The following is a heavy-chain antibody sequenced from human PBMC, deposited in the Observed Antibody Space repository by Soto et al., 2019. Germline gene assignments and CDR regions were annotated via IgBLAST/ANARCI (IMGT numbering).Heavy chain of an antibody. V-gene: IGHV5-51*01. CDR2: IYPGDSDT. J-gene: IGHJ5*02. CDR3: ARGYCTTTICDPWFDP. D-gene: IGHD2-2*01. Sequence: PGESLKISCTGSGYAFTSYWIAWVRQMPGKGLEWMGIIYPGDSDTRYSPSFQGQVTISADKSITTAYLQWSSLKASDTAMYYCARGYCTTTICDPWFDPWGQGTRVTVS. CDR1: GYAFTSYW.